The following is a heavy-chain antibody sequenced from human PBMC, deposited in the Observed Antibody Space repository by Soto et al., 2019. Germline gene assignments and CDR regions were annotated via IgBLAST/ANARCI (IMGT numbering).Heavy chain of an antibody. CDR2: IYYSGST. J-gene: IGHJ6*02. D-gene: IGHD3-3*01. CDR1: GGSISSGGYY. CDR3: ARDRGSVLRFLEWFSGDYGMDV. Sequence: PSETLSRTCTVSGGSISSGGYYWSWIRQHPGKGLEWIGYIYYSGSTYYNPSLKSRVTISVDTSKNQFSLKLSSVTAADTAVYYCARDRGSVLRFLEWFSGDYGMDVWGQGTTVTVSS. V-gene: IGHV4-31*03.